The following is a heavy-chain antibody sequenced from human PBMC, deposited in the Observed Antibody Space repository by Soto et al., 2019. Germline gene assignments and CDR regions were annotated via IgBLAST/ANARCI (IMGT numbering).Heavy chain of an antibody. Sequence: SGPTLVNPTQTLTLTCTFSGFSLSTSGVGVGWIRQPPGKALEWLALIYWDDDKRYSPSLKSRLTITKDTSKNQVVLTMTNMEPVDTATFYCAHDGIFDWSGSLDYWGKGTLVTVSS. J-gene: IGHJ4*02. D-gene: IGHD3-9*01. V-gene: IGHV2-5*02. CDR2: IYWDDDK. CDR1: GFSLSTSGVG. CDR3: AHDGIFDWSGSLDY.